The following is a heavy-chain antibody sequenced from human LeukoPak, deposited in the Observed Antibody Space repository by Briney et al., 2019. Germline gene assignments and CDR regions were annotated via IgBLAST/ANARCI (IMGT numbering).Heavy chain of an antibody. Sequence: AGGSLRLSCAASGFTFSSYGMHWVRQAPGKGLEWVSTITGSGRGTYYAGSVKGRFTISRDNSKNTLYVQMNSLRAEDTAVYYCANRRGSCGVNICEGGFDPWGQGTLVTVSS. CDR3: ANRRGSCGVNICEGGFDP. D-gene: IGHD2-15*01. CDR2: ITGSGRGT. V-gene: IGHV3-23*01. CDR1: GFTFSSYG. J-gene: IGHJ5*02.